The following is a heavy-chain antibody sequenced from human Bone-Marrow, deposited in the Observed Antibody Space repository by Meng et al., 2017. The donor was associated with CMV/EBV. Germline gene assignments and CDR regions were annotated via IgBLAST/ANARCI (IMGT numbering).Heavy chain of an antibody. D-gene: IGHD3-22*01. Sequence: SVKVSCKSSGGTFSIYTISWVRQAPGQGLERMGGSIPMFGITNYAQKFQGRVTITTDESTSTAYMELPSLRSEDMAVYYCALYYDSSGYYYYCENWGQGSLVSVHS. CDR2: SIPMFGIT. CDR3: ALYYDSSGYYYYCEN. J-gene: IGHJ4*02. CDR1: GGTFSIYT. V-gene: IGHV1-69*05.